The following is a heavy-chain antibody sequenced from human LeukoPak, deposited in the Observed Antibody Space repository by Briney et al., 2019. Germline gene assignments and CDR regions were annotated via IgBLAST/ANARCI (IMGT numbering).Heavy chain of an antibody. CDR3: AKEIRYGSGSYMVDY. CDR1: GFTFSSYA. D-gene: IGHD3-10*01. V-gene: IGHV3-30*02. J-gene: IGHJ4*02. CDR2: IRYDGSNK. Sequence: GRSLRLSCAASGFTFSSYAMHWVRQAPGKGLEWVAFIRYDGSNKYYADSVKGRFTISRDNSKNTLYLQMNSLRAEDTAVYYCAKEIRYGSGSYMVDYWGQGTPVTVSS.